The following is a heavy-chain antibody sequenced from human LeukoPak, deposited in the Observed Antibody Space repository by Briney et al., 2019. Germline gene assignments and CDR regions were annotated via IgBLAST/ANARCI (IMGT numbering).Heavy chain of an antibody. V-gene: IGHV1-69*05. CDR3: ASHPGGYYDSSGYYHNYYYMDV. D-gene: IGHD3-22*01. Sequence: SVKVSCKASGGTFSSYAISWVRQAPGQGLEWMGGIIPIFGTANYAQKFQGRVTITTDESTSTAYMELSSLRSEDTAVYYCASHPGGYYDSSGYYHNYYYMDVWGKGTTVTVSS. CDR1: GGTFSSYA. J-gene: IGHJ6*03. CDR2: IIPIFGTA.